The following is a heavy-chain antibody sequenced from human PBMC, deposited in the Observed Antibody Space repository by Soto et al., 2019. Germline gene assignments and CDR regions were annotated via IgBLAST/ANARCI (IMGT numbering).Heavy chain of an antibody. Sequence: QVQLVESGGGVVQPGRSLRLSCAASGFTFSSYGMHWVRQAPGKGLEWVAVIWYDGSNKYYADSVKGRFTISRDNSKNTLYLQMNSLRAEDTAVYYCARASSGSYAKDYWGQGTLVTVSS. CDR3: ARASSGSYAKDY. J-gene: IGHJ4*02. CDR2: IWYDGSNK. D-gene: IGHD1-26*01. V-gene: IGHV3-33*01. CDR1: GFTFSSYG.